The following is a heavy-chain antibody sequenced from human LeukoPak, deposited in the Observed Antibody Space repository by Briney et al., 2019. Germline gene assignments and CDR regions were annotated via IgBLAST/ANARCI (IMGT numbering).Heavy chain of an antibody. Sequence: ARSLTPSCAASKFTFGSFWMNWVRLVPGQGLLWVSRINPDGSDTEYADSVKGRFTVSRDNARNTLYLEMRSLSVQDSGLYYCARVRNGYSSGLDVWGPGTWVTVSS. D-gene: IGHD2-15*01. CDR2: INPDGSDT. CDR3: ARVRNGYSSGLDV. V-gene: IGHV3-74*01. J-gene: IGHJ6*02. CDR1: KFTFGSFW.